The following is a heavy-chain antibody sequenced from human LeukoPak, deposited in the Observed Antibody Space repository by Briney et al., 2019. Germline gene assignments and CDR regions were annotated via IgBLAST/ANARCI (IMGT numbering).Heavy chain of an antibody. CDR1: GFTFSNFA. J-gene: IGHJ4*02. D-gene: IGHD6-13*01. CDR3: VKDKEIVAASMDNYFDH. Sequence: GGSQRLSCSASGFTFSNFAMHWVRQAPGKGLEYVSGITSNEGSTYYADSVKGRFTISRDNSKNTLYLQMSSLRAEDTAVYYCVKDKEIVAASMDNYFDHWGQGTLVPVSS. CDR2: ITSNEGST. V-gene: IGHV3-64D*09.